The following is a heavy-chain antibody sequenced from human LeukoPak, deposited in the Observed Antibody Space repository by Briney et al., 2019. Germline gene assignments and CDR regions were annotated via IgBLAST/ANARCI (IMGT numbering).Heavy chain of an antibody. V-gene: IGHV3-11*06. Sequence: GRFTISRDNAKNSLYLQMNSLRADDTAVYYCTREVSGSSYFDYWGQGTLVTVSS. J-gene: IGHJ4*02. CDR3: TREVSGSSYFDY. D-gene: IGHD1-26*01.